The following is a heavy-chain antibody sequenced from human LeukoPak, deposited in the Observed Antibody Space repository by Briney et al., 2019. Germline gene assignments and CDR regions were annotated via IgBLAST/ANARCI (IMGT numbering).Heavy chain of an antibody. CDR2: ISSSSSYI. Sequence: GGSLRLSCAASGFTFSSYSMNWVRQAPGKGLEWVSSISSSSSYIYYADSVKGRFTISRDNAKNSLCLQMNSLRAEDTAVYYCARDAPYYYDSSGYYGAQYYFDYWGQGTLVTVSS. V-gene: IGHV3-21*01. J-gene: IGHJ4*02. CDR3: ARDAPYYYDSSGYYGAQYYFDY. CDR1: GFTFSSYS. D-gene: IGHD3-22*01.